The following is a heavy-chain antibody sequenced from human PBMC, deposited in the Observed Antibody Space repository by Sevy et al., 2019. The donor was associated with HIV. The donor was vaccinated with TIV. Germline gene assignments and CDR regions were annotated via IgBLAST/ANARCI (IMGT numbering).Heavy chain of an antibody. V-gene: IGHV3-23*01. J-gene: IGHJ4*02. CDR1: GFTFSKYS. CDR3: AREGCTKPHDY. Sequence: GGSLRLSCAASGFTFSKYSMSWVRQPPGKGLEGVSTLSFGCGEINHADSVKGRFTISRDNSKNSLYLQMHNLRAEDTAVYYCAREGCTKPHDYWGQGTLVTVSS. CDR2: LSFGCGEI. D-gene: IGHD2-8*01.